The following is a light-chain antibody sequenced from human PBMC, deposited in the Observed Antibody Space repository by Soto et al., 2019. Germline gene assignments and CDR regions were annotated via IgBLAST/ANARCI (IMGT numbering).Light chain of an antibody. V-gene: IGLV1-44*01. CDR1: SSNIGSEA. Sequence: QSVLTQPPSASGTPGQRVSISCSGSSSNIGSEAVNWFQHLPGTTPKLLIYGDYQRPSGVPDRFSGSRSGTSASLAISGLQSQDEADYYCAAWDYRLNAYLLCTGTKFTV. J-gene: IGLJ1*01. CDR2: GDY. CDR3: AAWDYRLNAYL.